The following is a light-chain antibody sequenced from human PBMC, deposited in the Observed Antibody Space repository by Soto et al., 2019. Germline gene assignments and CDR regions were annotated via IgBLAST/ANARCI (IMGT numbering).Light chain of an antibody. Sequence: ETVLTQSPGTLSLSPGERATVSCRASQSVGGSSLAWYQQRPGQAPRLLIYDTSKRATGIPDRFSGSGSGTDFTLTISRLEPEDFEVHYCQQYQNSPRTLGQGTKVDIK. J-gene: IGKJ1*01. CDR1: QSVGGSS. CDR2: DTS. V-gene: IGKV3-20*01. CDR3: QQYQNSPRT.